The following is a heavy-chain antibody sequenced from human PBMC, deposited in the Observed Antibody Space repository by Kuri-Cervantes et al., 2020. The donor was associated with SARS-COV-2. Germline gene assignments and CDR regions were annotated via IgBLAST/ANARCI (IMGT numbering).Heavy chain of an antibody. CDR2: ISAYNGNT. D-gene: IGHD3-22*01. CDR1: GYTFTSYG. V-gene: IGHV1-18*01. CDR3: ASGAVDSSGYAVSYYYYGMDV. J-gene: IGHJ6*02. Sequence: ASVKVSCKASGYTFTSYGISWVRQAPGQGLEWMGWISAYNGNTNYAQKLQGRVTMTTDTSTSTAYMELRSLRSEDTAVYYCASGAVDSSGYAVSYYYYGMDVWGQGTTVTVSS.